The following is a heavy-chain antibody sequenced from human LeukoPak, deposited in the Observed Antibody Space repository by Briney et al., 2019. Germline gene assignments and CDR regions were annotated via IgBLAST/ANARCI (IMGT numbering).Heavy chain of an antibody. Sequence: TFSXXAISWVRQATGQGLEWMGWMNPNSGNTGYAQKFQGRVTMTRNTSISTAYMELSSLRSEDTAVYYCASGRKREYSRFWFDPWGQGTLVTVSS. J-gene: IGHJ5*02. D-gene: IGHD6-6*01. CDR3: ASGRKREYSRFWFDP. CDR2: MNPNSGNT. V-gene: IGHV1-8*02. CDR1: TFSXXA.